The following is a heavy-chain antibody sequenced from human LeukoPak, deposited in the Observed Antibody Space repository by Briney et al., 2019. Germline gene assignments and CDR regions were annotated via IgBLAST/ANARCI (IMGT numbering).Heavy chain of an antibody. Sequence: GGSLRLSCAASGFTFSSYEMNWVRQAPGKGLEWVSYISSSGSTIYYADSVKGRFTISRDNAKNSLYLQMNSLRAEDTAVYYCARALWFGETFPAYWGQGTLVTVSS. D-gene: IGHD3-10*01. V-gene: IGHV3-48*03. J-gene: IGHJ4*02. CDR1: GFTFSSYE. CDR2: ISSSGSTI. CDR3: ARALWFGETFPAY.